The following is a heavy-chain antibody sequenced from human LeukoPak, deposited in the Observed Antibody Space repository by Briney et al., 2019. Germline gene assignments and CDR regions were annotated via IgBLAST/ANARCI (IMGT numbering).Heavy chain of an antibody. D-gene: IGHD2-2*01. V-gene: IGHV3-30-3*01. CDR2: ISYDGSNK. CDR1: GFTFSSYA. J-gene: IGHJ6*03. Sequence: GGSLRLSCAASGFTFSSYAMHWVRQAPGKGLEWVAVISYDGSNKYYADSVKGRFTISRDNAKNSLYLQMNSLRAEDTAVYYCARAQEGPDIVVVPAAMKDYYYYMDVWGKGTTVTVSS. CDR3: ARAQEGPDIVVVPAAMKDYYYYMDV.